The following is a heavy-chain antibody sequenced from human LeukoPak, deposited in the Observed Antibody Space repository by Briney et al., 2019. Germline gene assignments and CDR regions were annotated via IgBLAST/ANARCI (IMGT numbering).Heavy chain of an antibody. V-gene: IGHV3-23*01. CDR1: AFSFNTYA. Sequence: GGSLRLSCAASAFSFNTYAMSWVRQAPGKGLEWVSGISGSGTGTYYADSVKGRFTISRDNSENTLYLQMNSLRAEDTAVYYCAKGQGGDFWSGSAYFDWGQGSLVTVSS. D-gene: IGHD3-3*01. CDR3: AKGQGGDFWSGSAYFD. CDR2: ISGSGTGT. J-gene: IGHJ4*02.